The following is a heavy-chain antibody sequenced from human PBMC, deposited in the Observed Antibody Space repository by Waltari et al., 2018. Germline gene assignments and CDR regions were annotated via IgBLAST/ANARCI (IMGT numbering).Heavy chain of an antibody. CDR2: IYPGDSDA. CDR3: ARGQWLGDY. CDR1: GYSFTTYW. Sequence: EVQLVQSGAEVKKPGESLKISCTGSGYSFTTYWIGWVRQMPGKGLEWMGIIYPGDSDARYSPSFQGQVTISADKSISTAYMELSRLRSDDTAVYYCARGQWLGDYWGQGTLVTVSS. V-gene: IGHV5-51*03. J-gene: IGHJ4*02. D-gene: IGHD6-19*01.